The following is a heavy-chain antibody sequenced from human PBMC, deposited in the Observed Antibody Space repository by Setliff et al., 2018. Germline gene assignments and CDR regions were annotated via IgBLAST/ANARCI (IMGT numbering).Heavy chain of an antibody. CDR3: ARAPRWGAGKALDY. J-gene: IGHJ4*02. D-gene: IGHD3-16*01. V-gene: IGHV1-8*02. Sequence: ASVKVSCKASGYTFINYEINWVRQATGQGLEWMGGMNPNNGNTNYGQKFQGRVTMTTDSSKNTVYMELKTLRFDDTAFYYCARAPRWGAGKALDYWGQGTLVTVSS. CDR1: GYTFINYE. CDR2: MNPNNGNT.